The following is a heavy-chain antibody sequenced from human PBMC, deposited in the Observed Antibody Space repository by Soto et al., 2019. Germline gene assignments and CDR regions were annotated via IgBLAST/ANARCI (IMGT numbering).Heavy chain of an antibody. Sequence: QVQLVESGGGVVQPGRSLRLSCAASGFTFSSYGMHWVRQAPGKGLEWVAVISYDGSNKYYADSVKGRFTISRDNSKNTLYLQMTSLRAEDTAVYYCAKARGGYYYDSSGYSSYYGMDVWGQGTTVTVSS. CDR3: AKARGGYYYDSSGYSSYYGMDV. CDR1: GFTFSSYG. J-gene: IGHJ6*02. V-gene: IGHV3-30*18. D-gene: IGHD3-22*01. CDR2: ISYDGSNK.